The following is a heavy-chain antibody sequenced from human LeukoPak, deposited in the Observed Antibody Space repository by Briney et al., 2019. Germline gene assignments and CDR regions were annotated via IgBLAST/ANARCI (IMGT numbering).Heavy chain of an antibody. D-gene: IGHD6-13*01. Sequence: GGSLRLSCAASGLTFSSYAMSWVRQAPGKGLEWVSAISGSGGSTYYADSVKGRFTISRDNSKNTLYLQMNSLRAEDTAVYYCATYSSSWYYYYYYMDVWGKGTTVTVSS. CDR2: ISGSGGST. V-gene: IGHV3-23*01. CDR1: GLTFSSYA. J-gene: IGHJ6*03. CDR3: ATYSSSWYYYYYYMDV.